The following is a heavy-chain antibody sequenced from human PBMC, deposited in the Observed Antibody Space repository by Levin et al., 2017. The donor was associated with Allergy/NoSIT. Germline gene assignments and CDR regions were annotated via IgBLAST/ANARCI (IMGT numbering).Heavy chain of an antibody. CDR2: ISSSGSTI. V-gene: IGHV3-11*01. CDR3: AREYMGATGMDV. J-gene: IGHJ6*02. Sequence: GESLKISCAASGFTFSDYYMSWIRQAPGKGLEWVSYISSSGSTIYYADSVKGRFTISRDNAKNSLYLQMNSLRAEDTAVYYCAREYMGATGMDVWGQGTTVTVSS. CDR1: GFTFSDYY. D-gene: IGHD1-26*01.